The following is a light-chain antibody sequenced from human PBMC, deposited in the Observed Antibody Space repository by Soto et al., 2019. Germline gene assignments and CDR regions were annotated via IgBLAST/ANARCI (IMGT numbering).Light chain of an antibody. V-gene: IGKV1-5*01. Sequence: DIQMTQSPSTLSASVGDRVTLTCRASQSVSSWLAWYQHRPGQAPKLLIYDASSLASGVPSRFSGSGSGTEFTLTISSLQPDDFATYYCQQYNNYGTFGQGTKVDIK. J-gene: IGKJ1*01. CDR2: DAS. CDR1: QSVSSW. CDR3: QQYNNYGT.